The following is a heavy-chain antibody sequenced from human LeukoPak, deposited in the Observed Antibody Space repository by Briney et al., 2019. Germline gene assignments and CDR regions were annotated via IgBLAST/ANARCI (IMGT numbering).Heavy chain of an antibody. D-gene: IGHD1-26*01. J-gene: IGHJ6*03. CDR2: IKQGGSEK. CDR3: ARGNLGATMGYYYYYMDV. V-gene: IGHV3-7*01. Sequence: PGGSLRLSCAASGFTFSSYWMSWVRQAPGKGLEWVANIKQGGSEKYYVDSVKGRFTISRDNAKNSLYLQMNSLRAEDTAVYYCARGNLGATMGYYYYYMDVWGKGTTVTVSS. CDR1: GFTFSSYW.